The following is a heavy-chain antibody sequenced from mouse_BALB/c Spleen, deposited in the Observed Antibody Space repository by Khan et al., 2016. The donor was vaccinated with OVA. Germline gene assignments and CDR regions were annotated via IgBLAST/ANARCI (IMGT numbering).Heavy chain of an antibody. J-gene: IGHJ4*01. Sequence: QMQLEESGPGLVAPSQNLSITCTVSGFSLCDYGVSWIRQPPGKGLEWLGVIWGGGSTYYNSALKSRLSISKDNSKSQVFLKMSSLQSDDTAMFYCAKGVWSYYYTLDYWGQGTSVTVSS. CDR3: AKGVWSYYYTLDY. V-gene: IGHV2-6-5*01. CDR1: GFSLCDYG. CDR2: IWGGGST.